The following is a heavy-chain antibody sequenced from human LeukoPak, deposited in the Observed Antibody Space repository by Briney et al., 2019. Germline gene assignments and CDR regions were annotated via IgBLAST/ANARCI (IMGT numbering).Heavy chain of an antibody. CDR2: IYYSGST. CDR3: ARDQQVAGPWYFDL. D-gene: IGHD6-19*01. V-gene: IGHV4-59*01. Sequence: SETLSLTCTVSGGSISSYYWSWIRQPPGKGLEWIGYIYYSGSTNYNPSLKSRVTISVDTSKNQFSLKLSSVTAADTAVYYCARDQQVAGPWYFDLWGRGTLVTVSS. J-gene: IGHJ2*01. CDR1: GGSISSYY.